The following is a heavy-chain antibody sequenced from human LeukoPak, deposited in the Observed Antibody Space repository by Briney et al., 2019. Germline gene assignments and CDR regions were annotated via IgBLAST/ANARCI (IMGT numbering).Heavy chain of an antibody. CDR1: GGSISSYY. V-gene: IGHV4-4*07. J-gene: IGHJ4*02. Sequence: SETLSLTCTVSGGSISSYYWSWTRQPAGKGLEWIGRIYTSGSTNYNPSLKSRVTMSVGTSKNQFSLKLSSVTAADTAVYYCARDIDPYGSGSFDYWGQGTLVTVSS. D-gene: IGHD3-10*01. CDR3: ARDIDPYGSGSFDY. CDR2: IYTSGST.